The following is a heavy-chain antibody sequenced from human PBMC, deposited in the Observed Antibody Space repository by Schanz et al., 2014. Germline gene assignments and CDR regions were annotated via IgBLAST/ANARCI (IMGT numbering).Heavy chain of an antibody. CDR1: GYTFTDYG. J-gene: IGHJ3*02. V-gene: IGHV1-18*01. D-gene: IGHD5-18*01. CDR2: ISTSNGNT. CDR3: TRGGYSYALSAFDI. Sequence: QVQLVQSGAELRKPGTSVKVSCKASGYTFTDYGVIWVRQAPGQGLEWMGWISTSNGNTNYAQKLQGRVTMTTDTSTGTAYMELRSLRSDDTALYYCTRGGYSYALSAFDIWGQGTMVTVSA.